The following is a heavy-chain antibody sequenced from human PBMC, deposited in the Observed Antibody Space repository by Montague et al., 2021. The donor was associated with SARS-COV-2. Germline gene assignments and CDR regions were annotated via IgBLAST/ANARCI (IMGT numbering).Heavy chain of an antibody. Sequence: SETLSLTCTISGGSISSGSWYCSRLRPRPGRGLYWIGCIYYSGSTYYNPSLKSRVTISVDTSKNQFSLKLSSVTAADTAVYYCARQEYYYDSSGYGRMDWFDPWGQGTLVTVSS. D-gene: IGHD3-22*01. CDR3: ARQEYYYDSSGYGRMDWFDP. CDR2: IYYSGST. J-gene: IGHJ5*02. V-gene: IGHV4-39*01. CDR1: GGSISSGSWY.